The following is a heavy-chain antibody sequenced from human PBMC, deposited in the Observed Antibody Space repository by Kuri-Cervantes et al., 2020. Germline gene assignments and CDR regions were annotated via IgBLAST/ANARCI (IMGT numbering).Heavy chain of an antibody. Sequence: ASVKVSCKASGYTFTSYGISWVRQVPGQGLEWMGWISAYNGNTNYAQKLQGRVTMTTDTSTSTAYMELRSLRSDDTAVYYCATELVDYGDYNWYFDLWGRGTLVTVSS. CDR2: ISAYNGNT. J-gene: IGHJ2*01. D-gene: IGHD4-17*01. V-gene: IGHV1-18*01. CDR3: ATELVDYGDYNWYFDL. CDR1: GYTFTSYG.